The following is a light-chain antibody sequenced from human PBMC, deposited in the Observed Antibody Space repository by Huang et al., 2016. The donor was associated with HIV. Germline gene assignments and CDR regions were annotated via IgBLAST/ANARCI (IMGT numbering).Light chain of an antibody. V-gene: IGKV1-5*01. J-gene: IGKJ3*01. Sequence: DIQMTQSPSTLSASVGDRVTITCRASQSIGSWLAWYQQKPGKAPKVLIYDASSLESGVPSRFSGSGSGTEYTLTISSLQPDNFATYYCQQYNSYPFTFGPGTKVVIK. CDR3: QQYNSYPFT. CDR2: DAS. CDR1: QSIGSW.